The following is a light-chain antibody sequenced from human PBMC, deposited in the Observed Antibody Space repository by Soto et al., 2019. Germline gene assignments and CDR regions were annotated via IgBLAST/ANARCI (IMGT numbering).Light chain of an antibody. CDR3: CSYAGTTTPDI. CDR2: EGS. J-gene: IGLJ1*01. CDR1: SSDVGSYNL. Sequence: SVLTKPASVSGSPGQSVTISCTGTSSDVGSYNLVSWYQQHPGKAPKLMIYEGSKRPSGVSNRFSGSKSGNTPSLTISGLQAEDEADYYCCSYAGTTTPDIFAIATNVTV. V-gene: IGLV2-23*01.